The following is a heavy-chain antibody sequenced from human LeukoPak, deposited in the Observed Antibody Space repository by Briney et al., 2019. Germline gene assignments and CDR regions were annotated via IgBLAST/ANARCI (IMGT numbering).Heavy chain of an antibody. Sequence: PGGSLRLSCAASGFTFSSYGMSWVRQAPGKGLEWVSAISGSGGSTYYADSVKGRFTISRDNSKNTLYLQMNSLRAEDTAVYYCATLIAVAGHDFDYWGQGTLVTVSS. CDR3: ATLIAVAGHDFDY. V-gene: IGHV3-23*01. CDR1: GFTFSSYG. CDR2: ISGSGGST. J-gene: IGHJ4*02. D-gene: IGHD6-19*01.